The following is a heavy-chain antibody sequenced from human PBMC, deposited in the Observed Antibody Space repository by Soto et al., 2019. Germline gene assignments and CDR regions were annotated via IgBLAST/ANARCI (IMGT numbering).Heavy chain of an antibody. J-gene: IGHJ5*02. Sequence: PSETLSLTCAISGDSVSSNSAAWNWIRQSPSRGLEWLGRTYYRSKWYNDYAVSVKSRITINPDTSKNQFSLQLNSVTPEDTAVYYCARDNEYSSGWYRNWFDPWGQGTLVTVSP. CDR3: ARDNEYSSGWYRNWFDP. D-gene: IGHD6-19*01. CDR2: TYYRSKWYN. CDR1: GDSVSSNSAA. V-gene: IGHV6-1*01.